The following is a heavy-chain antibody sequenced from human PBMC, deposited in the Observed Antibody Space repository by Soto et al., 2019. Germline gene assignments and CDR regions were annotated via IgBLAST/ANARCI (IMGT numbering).Heavy chain of an antibody. CDR1: GFTFSSYA. J-gene: IGHJ4*02. CDR3: ARDPRGGNLAFSFDY. V-gene: IGHV3-30-3*01. Sequence: PVGSLRLSCAASGFTFSSYAMHWVRQAPGKGLEWVAVISYDGSNKYYADSVKGRFTISRDNSKNTLYLQMNSLRAEDTAVYYCARDPRGGNLAFSFDYWGQGTLVTVSS. CDR2: ISYDGSNK. D-gene: IGHD1-7*01.